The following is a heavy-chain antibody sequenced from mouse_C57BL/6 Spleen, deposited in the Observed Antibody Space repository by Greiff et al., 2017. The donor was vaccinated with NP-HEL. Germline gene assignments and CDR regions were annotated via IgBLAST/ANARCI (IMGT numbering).Heavy chain of an antibody. CDR2: IDPETGGT. CDR3: TRHLSTIDSSGYDFAY. Sequence: QVQLQQSGAELVRPGASVTLSCKASGYTFTDYEMHWVKQTPVHGLEWIGAIDPETGGTAYNQKFKGKAILTADKSSSTAYMELRSLTSEDSAVYYCTRHLSTIDSSGYDFAYWGQGTLVTVSA. D-gene: IGHD3-2*02. V-gene: IGHV1-15*01. J-gene: IGHJ3*01. CDR1: GYTFTDYE.